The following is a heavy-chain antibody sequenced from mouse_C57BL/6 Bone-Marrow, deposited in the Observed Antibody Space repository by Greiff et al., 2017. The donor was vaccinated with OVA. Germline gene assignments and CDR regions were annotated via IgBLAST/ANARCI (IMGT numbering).Heavy chain of an antibody. CDR1: GYAFSSSW. V-gene: IGHV1-82*01. CDR3: ARSPNDDYDGRILDAMDY. J-gene: IGHJ4*01. CDR2: IYPGDGDT. Sequence: QVQLQQSGPELVKPGASVKISCKASGYAFSSSWMNWVKQRPGKGLEWIGRIYPGDGDTNYNGKFKDKATLTADKSSRTAYLQLSSLTSEDSSFYFCARSPNDDYDGRILDAMDYWGQGTSVTVSS. D-gene: IGHD2-4*01.